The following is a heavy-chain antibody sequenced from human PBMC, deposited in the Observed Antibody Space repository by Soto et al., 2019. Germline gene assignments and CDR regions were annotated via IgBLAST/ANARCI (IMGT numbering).Heavy chain of an antibody. CDR1: GYTFTSYD. D-gene: IGHD6-13*01. CDR3: ARVRIAAAAQFVYYYYYYGMDV. V-gene: IGHV1-8*01. Sequence: ASVKVSCKASGYTFTSYDINWVRQATGQGLEWMGWMNPNSGNTGYAQKFQGRVTMTRNTSISTAYMELSSLRSEDTAVYYCARVRIAAAAQFVYYYYYYGMDVWGQGTTVTVSS. CDR2: MNPNSGNT. J-gene: IGHJ6*02.